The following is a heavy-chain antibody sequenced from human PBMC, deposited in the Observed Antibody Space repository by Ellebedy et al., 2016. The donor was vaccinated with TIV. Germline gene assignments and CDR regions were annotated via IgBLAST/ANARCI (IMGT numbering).Heavy chain of an antibody. J-gene: IGHJ4*02. Sequence: GESLKISXVASGFTFSSYWMTWVRQAPGKGLEWVANIKRDGSDEYYVDSVKGRFTISRDNAKNSLYLQMNSLRAEDTAVYYCAGRGYWGQGTLVTVSS. V-gene: IGHV3-7*01. CDR1: GFTFSSYW. CDR3: AGRGY. CDR2: IKRDGSDE.